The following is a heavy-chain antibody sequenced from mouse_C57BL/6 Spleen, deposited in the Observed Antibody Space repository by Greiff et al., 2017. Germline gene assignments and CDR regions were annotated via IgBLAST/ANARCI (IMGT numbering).Heavy chain of an antibody. CDR2: INPDGSST. Sequence: EVQLVESEGGLVQPGSSMKLSCTASGFTFSDYYMAWVRQVPEKGLEWVANINPDGSSTYYLDSLKSRFNISRDNAKNILYLQLSSLKSEDTATHYCAGDDSNYGYAMGYWGQGTSVTVSS. V-gene: IGHV5-16*01. CDR3: AGDDSNYGYAMGY. D-gene: IGHD2-5*01. J-gene: IGHJ4*01. CDR1: GFTFSDYY.